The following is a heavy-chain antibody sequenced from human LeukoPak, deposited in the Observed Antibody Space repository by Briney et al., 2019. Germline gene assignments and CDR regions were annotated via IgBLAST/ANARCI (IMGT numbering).Heavy chain of an antibody. V-gene: IGHV3-30*04. D-gene: IGHD6-19*01. J-gene: IGHJ4*02. CDR2: ISYDGGNK. CDR1: GFTFSSYA. Sequence: QPGGSLRLSCAASGFTFSSYAMHWVRQAPGKGLEWVALISYDGGNKYYADSVKGRFTISRDNSKNTLYLKMNSLRAEDTAVFYCARALREWLVSGDFDYWGQGTLVTVSS. CDR3: ARALREWLVSGDFDY.